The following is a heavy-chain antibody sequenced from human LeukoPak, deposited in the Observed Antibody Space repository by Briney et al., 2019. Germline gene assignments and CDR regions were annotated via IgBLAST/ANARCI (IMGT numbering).Heavy chain of an antibody. V-gene: IGHV3-30*04. J-gene: IGHJ4*02. CDR3: AREGRWVQLALGY. Sequence: GGSLRLSCAASGFPFSGYTMHWVRQSPGKGLEWVALISEDGKKNYYADSVKGRFTISRENSNSTVYLQMNSLRPEDTAIFCAREGRWVQLALGYWGQGTLVNV. CDR1: GFPFSGYT. D-gene: IGHD5-24*01. CDR2: ISEDGKKN.